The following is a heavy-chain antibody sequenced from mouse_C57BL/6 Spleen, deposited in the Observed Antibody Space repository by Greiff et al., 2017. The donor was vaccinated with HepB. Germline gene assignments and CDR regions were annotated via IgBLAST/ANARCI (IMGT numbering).Heavy chain of an antibody. CDR3: ARGITTVVTYSFDY. CDR1: GYTFTSYW. J-gene: IGHJ2*01. D-gene: IGHD1-1*01. Sequence: QVQLQQPGAELVMPGASVKLSCKASGYTFTSYWMHWVKQRPGQGLEWIGEIDPSDSYTNYNQKFKGKSTLTVDKSSSTAYMQLSSLTSEYSAVYYCARGITTVVTYSFDYWGQGTTLTVSS. V-gene: IGHV1-69*01. CDR2: IDPSDSYT.